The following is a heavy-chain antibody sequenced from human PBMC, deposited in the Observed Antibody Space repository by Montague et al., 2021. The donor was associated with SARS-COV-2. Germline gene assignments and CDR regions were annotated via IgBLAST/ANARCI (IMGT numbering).Heavy chain of an antibody. V-gene: IGHV4-38-2*02. CDR1: GFSISSGNY. Sequence: SETLSLTCSVSGFSISSGNYWGWIRQPPGKGLEWIGSMYQNGATYYSPSLKRPVTILLDTSKNQFSLSLTSVTAADTAVYYCARSGVGIFVFYYFDSWGQGSLVTVSS. CDR2: MYQNGAT. J-gene: IGHJ4*02. D-gene: IGHD3-3*01. CDR3: ARSGVGIFVFYYFDS.